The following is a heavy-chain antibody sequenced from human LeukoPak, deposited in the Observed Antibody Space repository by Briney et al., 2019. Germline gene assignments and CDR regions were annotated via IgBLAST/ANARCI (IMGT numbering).Heavy chain of an antibody. J-gene: IGHJ6*03. CDR2: IIPLFGTA. V-gene: IGHV1-69*06. D-gene: IGHD3-22*01. CDR3: ARCRPIYDSSGYPYYYYYYMDV. CDR1: GYTFTSYD. Sequence: SVKVSCKASGYTFTSYDINWVRQAPGQGLEWMGGIIPLFGTANYAQKFQGRVAITADKSTTTAYMELSSLRSEDTAVYYCARCRPIYDSSGYPYYYYYYMDVWGKGTTVTVSS.